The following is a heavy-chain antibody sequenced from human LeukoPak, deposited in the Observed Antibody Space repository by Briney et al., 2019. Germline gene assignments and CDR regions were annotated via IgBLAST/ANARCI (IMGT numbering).Heavy chain of an antibody. CDR1: GGSFSGYY. D-gene: IGHD3-10*01. J-gene: IGHJ6*03. CDR3: ARGSRITMVRGVRNYYYYMDV. V-gene: IGHV4-34*01. Sequence: PSETLSLTCAVYGGSFSGYYWSWIRQPPGKGLGWIGEINHSGSTNYNPSLKSRVTISVDTSKNQFSLKLSSVTAADTAVYYCARGSRITMVRGVRNYYYYMDVWGKGTTVTVSS. CDR2: INHSGST.